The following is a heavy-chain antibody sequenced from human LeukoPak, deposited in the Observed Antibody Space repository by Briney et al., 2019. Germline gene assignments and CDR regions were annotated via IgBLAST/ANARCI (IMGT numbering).Heavy chain of an antibody. CDR3: ARRGHYYDTSGYYYFDY. D-gene: IGHD3-22*01. Sequence: PSETLSLTCTVSGGSISSYYGGWIRQPPGKGLEWIGSIYYRGSTNDNPSLKSRVTISVDTSKNQFSLKLTSVTAADTAVYYCARRGHYYDTSGYYYFDYWGQGTLVTVSS. J-gene: IGHJ4*02. V-gene: IGHV4-39*01. CDR2: IYYRGST. CDR1: GGSISSYY.